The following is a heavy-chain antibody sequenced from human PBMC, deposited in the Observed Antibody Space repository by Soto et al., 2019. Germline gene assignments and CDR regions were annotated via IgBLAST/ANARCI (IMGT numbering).Heavy chain of an antibody. J-gene: IGHJ4*02. V-gene: IGHV1-69*13. CDR2: IIPIFGTA. Sequence: GASVKVSCKASGGTFSSYAISWVRQAPGQGLEWMGGIIPIFGTANYAQKFQGRVTITADESTSTAYMELSSLRSEDTAVYYCASSASPTYYYDSLDYWGQGTLVTVSS. D-gene: IGHD3-22*01. CDR1: GGTFSSYA. CDR3: ASSASPTYYYDSLDY.